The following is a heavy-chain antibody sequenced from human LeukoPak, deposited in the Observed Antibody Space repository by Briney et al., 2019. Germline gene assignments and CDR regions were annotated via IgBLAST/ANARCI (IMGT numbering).Heavy chain of an antibody. CDR3: ARKGGDLLSYSFDY. J-gene: IGHJ4*02. V-gene: IGHV4-61*02. CDR2: SYTSGSI. Sequence: SETLSLTCTVSVVSISIGSDYGSSIRQPAGKGLEWIGRSYTSGSINCNPSLKSRVTISLATSKTQFSMKVSSVTAADTAVYYCARKGGDLLSYSFDYWGQGTLVTVSS. CDR1: VVSISIGSDY. D-gene: IGHD2-2*01.